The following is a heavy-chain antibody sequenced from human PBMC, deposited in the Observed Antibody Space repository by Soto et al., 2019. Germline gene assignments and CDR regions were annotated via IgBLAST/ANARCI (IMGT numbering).Heavy chain of an antibody. CDR2: ISSSGSTI. V-gene: IGHV3-11*01. CDR1: GFTFSDYY. J-gene: IGHJ6*03. D-gene: IGHD2-15*01. CDR3: ARAGNAFGYCSGGSCYYYYYYMDV. Sequence: GGSLRLSCAASGFTFSDYYMSWIRQAPGKGLEWVSYISSSGSTIYYADSVKGRFTISRDNAKNSLYLQMNSLRAEDTAVYYCARAGNAFGYCSGGSCYYYYYYMDVWGKGTTVTVSS.